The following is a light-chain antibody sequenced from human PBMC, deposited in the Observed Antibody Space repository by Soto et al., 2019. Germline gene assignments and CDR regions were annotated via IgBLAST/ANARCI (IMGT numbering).Light chain of an antibody. CDR1: QSVSNF. CDR2: DTS. CDR3: QQRSNWPIT. Sequence: EIVLAQSPGTQCLSPGKRATRSCRASQSVSNFLAWYQQKPGQAPRLLIYDTSNRATGIPARFSGSGSGTDFTLTINNLDPEDFAVYYCQQRSNWPITFGQGTRLEI. J-gene: IGKJ5*01. V-gene: IGKV3-11*01.